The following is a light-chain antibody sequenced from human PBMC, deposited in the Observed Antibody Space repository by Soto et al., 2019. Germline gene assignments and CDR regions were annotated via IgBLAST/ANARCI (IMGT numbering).Light chain of an antibody. J-gene: IGKJ4*01. CDR1: QSVSNN. Sequence: EIVMTQSPATLSVSPGERAILSCRASQSVSNNVAWYQKKPGQAPRLLIYFASTRATGIPARFSGSGSGTELTLTISSLQSEDFAVYYCQQYNNWPLTFGGGTKVEIK. V-gene: IGKV3-15*01. CDR3: QQYNNWPLT. CDR2: FAS.